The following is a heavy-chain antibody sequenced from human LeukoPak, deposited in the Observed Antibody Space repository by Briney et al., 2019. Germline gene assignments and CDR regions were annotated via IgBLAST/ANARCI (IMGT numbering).Heavy chain of an antibody. Sequence: SETLSLTCAVSGGSISSGGYYWSWIRQPPGKGLEWIGYIHYSGSTNYNPSLKSRVTILIDKSKNQFSLRLSSVTAADTAVYYCARSGGDRVEMPTIIDYWGQGTLVIVSS. CDR3: ARSGGDRVEMPTIIDY. V-gene: IGHV4-61*08. D-gene: IGHD5-24*01. CDR1: GGSISSGGYY. J-gene: IGHJ4*02. CDR2: IHYSGST.